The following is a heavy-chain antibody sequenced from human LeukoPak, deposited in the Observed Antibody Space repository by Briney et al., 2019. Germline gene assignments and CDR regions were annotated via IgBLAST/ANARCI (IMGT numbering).Heavy chain of an antibody. Sequence: ASVKVSCKVSGYTLTELSMHLVRQAPGKGLEWMGGFDPEDGETIYAQKFQGRVTMTEDTSTDTAYMELSSLRSEDTAVYYCATDRGYYDSSGYCHWGQGTLVTVSS. CDR2: FDPEDGET. D-gene: IGHD3-22*01. J-gene: IGHJ4*02. V-gene: IGHV1-24*01. CDR3: ATDRGYYDSSGYCH. CDR1: GYTLTELS.